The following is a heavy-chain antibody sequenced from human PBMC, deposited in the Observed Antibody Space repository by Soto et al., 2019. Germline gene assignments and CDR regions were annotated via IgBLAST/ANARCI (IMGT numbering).Heavy chain of an antibody. J-gene: IGHJ4*02. V-gene: IGHV1-69*13. CDR2: IIPIFGTA. Sequence: SVKVSCKASGGTFSSYAISWVRQAPGQGLEWMGGIIPIFGTANYAQKFQGRVTITADESTSTAYMELSSLRSEDTAVYYCARDLMVKEYLDYWGQGTLVTVSS. CDR3: ARDLMVKEYLDY. D-gene: IGHD5-18*01. CDR1: GGTFSSYA.